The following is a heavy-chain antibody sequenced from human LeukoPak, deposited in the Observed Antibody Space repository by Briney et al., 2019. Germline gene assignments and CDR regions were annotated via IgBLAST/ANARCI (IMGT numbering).Heavy chain of an antibody. CDR3: ARGHLGYGYSYYGMDV. V-gene: IGHV4-34*01. CDR1: GGSFSGYY. Sequence: AETLSLTCAVYGGSFSGYYWSWIRQPPGKGLEWIGEINHSGSTNYNPSLKSRVTISVDTSKNQFSLKQSSVTAADTAVYYCARGHLGYGYSYYGMDVWGQGTTVTVSS. D-gene: IGHD5-18*01. CDR2: INHSGST. J-gene: IGHJ6*02.